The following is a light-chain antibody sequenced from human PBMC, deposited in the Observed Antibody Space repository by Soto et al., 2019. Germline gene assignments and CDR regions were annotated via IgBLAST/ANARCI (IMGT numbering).Light chain of an antibody. V-gene: IGLV2-8*01. CDR3: CSYAGSNNWV. J-gene: IGLJ3*02. CDR2: EVS. Sequence: QSALTQPPSASGSPGQSVTISCTGTSSDVGDYNYVSWYQQHPGTAPKLMIYEVSERPSGVPDRFSGSKSGNTASLTVSGLQAEDDADYFCCSYAGSNNWVFGGGTKLTVL. CDR1: SSDVGDYNY.